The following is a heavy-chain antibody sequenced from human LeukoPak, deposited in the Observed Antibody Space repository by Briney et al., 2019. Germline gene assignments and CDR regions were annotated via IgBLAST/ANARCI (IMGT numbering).Heavy chain of an antibody. CDR3: ARDDSGDPVSETFDS. CDR2: ISTTSTLI. D-gene: IGHD2-21*02. V-gene: IGHV3-48*04. CDR1: GFTFSSHD. Sequence: GGSPRLSCAASGFTFSSHDMGWVRPAPGKGLEWVSYISTTSTLITYAHPVKGRFTLSRENAKNSLYLQMNGLRVDDTAMYYCARDDSGDPVSETFDSWGQGTLVTLP. J-gene: IGHJ4*02.